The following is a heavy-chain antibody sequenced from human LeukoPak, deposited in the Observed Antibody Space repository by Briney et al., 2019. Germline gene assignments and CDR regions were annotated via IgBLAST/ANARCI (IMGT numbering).Heavy chain of an antibody. CDR2: ISGRVGPTRR. CDR1: GFTFENYG. CDR3: VKGLIGSLPGDF. D-gene: IGHD2-21*01. V-gene: IGHV3-23*01. Sequence: PGGSLRLSCAASGFTFENYGMSWVCQAPGKGLEWVSSISGRVGPTRRSYGDSVKGRFTVSRDNSKNTLYLHMDSLRAEDTAVYYCVKGLIGSLPGDFWGQGTLVTVSS. J-gene: IGHJ4*02.